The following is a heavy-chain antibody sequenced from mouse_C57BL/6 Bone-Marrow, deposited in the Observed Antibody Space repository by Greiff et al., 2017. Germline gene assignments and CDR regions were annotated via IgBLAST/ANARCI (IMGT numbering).Heavy chain of an antibody. Sequence: VQLKQSVAELVRPGASVKLSCTASGFNIKNTYMHWVKQRPEQGLEWIGRIDPANGNTKYAPKFQGQATITADTSSNTAYLQLSSLTSEDTAIYYWASPYGSSYGDYAMDYWGQGTSVTVSS. CDR3: ASPYGSSYGDYAMDY. D-gene: IGHD1-1*01. CDR1: GFNIKNTY. J-gene: IGHJ4*01. V-gene: IGHV14-3*01. CDR2: IDPANGNT.